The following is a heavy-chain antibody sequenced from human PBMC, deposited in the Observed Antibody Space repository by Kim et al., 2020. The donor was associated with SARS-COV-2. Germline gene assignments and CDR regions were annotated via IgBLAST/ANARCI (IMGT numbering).Heavy chain of an antibody. CDR2: ISSSSSYI. J-gene: IGHJ6*02. V-gene: IGHV3-21*01. CDR1: GFTFSSYS. Sequence: GGSLRLSCAASGFTFSSYSMNWVRQAPGKGLEWVSSISSSSSYIYYADSVKGRFTISRDNAKNSLYLQMNSLRAEDTAVYYCARDSVSPTGYYYYGMDVWGQGTTVTVSS. CDR3: ARDSVSPTGYYYYGMDV.